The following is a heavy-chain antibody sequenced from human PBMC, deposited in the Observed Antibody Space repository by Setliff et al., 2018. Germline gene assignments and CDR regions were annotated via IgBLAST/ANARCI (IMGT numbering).Heavy chain of an antibody. CDR1: GFTFSSYS. D-gene: IGHD6-25*01. J-gene: IGHJ2*01. CDR3: ARVMGTRMLTATWYFDL. V-gene: IGHV3-23*01. Sequence: PGGSLRLSCAASGFTFSSYSMNWVRQAPGKGLEWVSAISASGRTTYSADSVKGRFTISRDNSKNTLSLQMNSLRAEDTAVYYCARVMGTRMLTATWYFDLWGQGQWSPSPQ. CDR2: ISASGRTT.